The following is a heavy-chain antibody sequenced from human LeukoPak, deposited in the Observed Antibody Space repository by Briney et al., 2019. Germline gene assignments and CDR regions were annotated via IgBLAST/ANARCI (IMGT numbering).Heavy chain of an antibody. CDR2: ISGSGGST. V-gene: IGHV3-23*01. Sequence: GGSLRLSCAASGFTFSGYAMSWVRQAPGKGLEWVSAISGSGGSTYYADSVKGRFTISRDNSKNTLYLQMNSLRAEDTAVYYCAKNLPPAHYYDSSGSFDYWGQGTLVTVSS. D-gene: IGHD3-22*01. CDR1: GFTFSGYA. J-gene: IGHJ4*02. CDR3: AKNLPPAHYYDSSGSFDY.